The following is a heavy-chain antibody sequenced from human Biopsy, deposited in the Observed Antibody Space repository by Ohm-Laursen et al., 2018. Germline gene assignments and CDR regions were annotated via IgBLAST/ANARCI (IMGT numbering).Heavy chain of an antibody. CDR1: GYTFAGYY. J-gene: IGHJ6*02. D-gene: IGHD3-9*01. V-gene: IGHV1-2*02. CDR3: ARVPAYPSIDGYYGLDL. CDR2: INPNSGNA. Sequence: SVKVSCKASGYTFAGYYLHWVRQAPGHGLEWMGWINPNSGNANYAQSFQGRLTVTRDTSIGTAYMELTSLTFDDTAIYYCARVPAYPSIDGYYGLDLWGQGTTVIVSS.